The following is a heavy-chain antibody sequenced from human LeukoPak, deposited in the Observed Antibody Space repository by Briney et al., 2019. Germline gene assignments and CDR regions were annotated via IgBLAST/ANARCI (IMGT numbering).Heavy chain of an antibody. CDR3: ARDYGILTGYYAFDI. CDR2: IWYDGSNK. J-gene: IGHJ3*02. Sequence: GRSLRLSCAASGFTFSSYGMHWVRQAPGKGLEWVAVIWYDGSNKYYADSVKGRFTISRDNSKNTLYLQMNSLRAEDTAVYYCARDYGILTGYYAFDIWGQGTMVTVSS. D-gene: IGHD3-9*01. CDR1: GFTFSSYG. V-gene: IGHV3-33*01.